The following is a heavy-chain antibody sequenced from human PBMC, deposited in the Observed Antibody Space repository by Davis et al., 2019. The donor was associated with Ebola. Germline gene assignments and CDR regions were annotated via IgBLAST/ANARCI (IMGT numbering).Heavy chain of an antibody. CDR2: MNPNSGNT. D-gene: IGHD3-16*01. CDR1: GYTFTSYD. J-gene: IGHJ5*02. CDR3: ARGGGDETTPRSNWFDP. V-gene: IGHV1-8*01. Sequence: ASVKVSCKASGYTFTSYDINWVRQATGQGLEWMGWMNPNSGNTGYAQKFQGRVTMTRNTSISTAYMELSSLRSEDTAVYYCARGGGDETTPRSNWFDPWGQGTLVTVSS.